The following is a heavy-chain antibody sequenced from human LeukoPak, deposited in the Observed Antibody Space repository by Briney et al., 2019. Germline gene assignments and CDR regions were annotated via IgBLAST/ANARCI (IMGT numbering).Heavy chain of an antibody. CDR1: GGTFSSYA. V-gene: IGHV1-69*13. CDR3: ARDSGYDSENYYYYMDV. D-gene: IGHD5-12*01. Sequence: SVKVSCKASGGTFSSYAISWVRQAPGQGLEWMGGIIPIFGTANYAQKFQGRVTITADESTSTAYMELSSLRSEDTAVYYCARDSGYDSENYYYYMDVWGKGTTVTVSS. CDR2: IIPIFGTA. J-gene: IGHJ6*03.